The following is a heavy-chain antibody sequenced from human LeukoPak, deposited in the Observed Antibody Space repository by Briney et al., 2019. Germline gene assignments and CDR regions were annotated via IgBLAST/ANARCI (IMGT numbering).Heavy chain of an antibody. CDR3: AKQDGAEGYCSAGSCYYPY. D-gene: IGHD2-15*01. Sequence: PGGSLRLSCAASGFTFSSYAMSWVRQAPGKGLEWVSAISGSGGSTYYADSVKGRFTIPRDNSKNTLYLQMNSLRADDTAVYYCAKQDGAEGYCSAGSCYYPYWGQGSLVTVSS. CDR2: ISGSGGST. CDR1: GFTFSSYA. V-gene: IGHV3-23*01. J-gene: IGHJ4*02.